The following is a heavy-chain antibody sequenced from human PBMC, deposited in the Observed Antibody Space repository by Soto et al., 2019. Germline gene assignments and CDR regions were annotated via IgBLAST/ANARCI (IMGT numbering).Heavy chain of an antibody. CDR1: GGTFSSYA. V-gene: IGHV1-69*13. CDR2: IIPIFGTA. Sequence: SVKVSCKASGGTFSSYAISWVRQAPGQGLEWMGGIIPIFGTANYAQKFQGRVTITADESTSTAYMELSSLRSEDTAVYYCARLRGDDSSGYYFYFDYWGQGTMVTVSS. D-gene: IGHD3-22*01. J-gene: IGHJ4*02. CDR3: ARLRGDDSSGYYFYFDY.